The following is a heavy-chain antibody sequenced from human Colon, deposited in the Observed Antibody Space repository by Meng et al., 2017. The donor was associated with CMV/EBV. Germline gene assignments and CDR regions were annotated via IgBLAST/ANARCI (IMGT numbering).Heavy chain of an antibody. CDR3: VIAIIAAGPYYFDY. J-gene: IGHJ4*02. CDR1: GYTFTGSY. Sequence: ASVKVSCKASGYTFTGSYMHWVRQAPGQGLEWMGWINSDSGGTSSAQKFQGRVTMTRDTSISTAYMELSRLRSDDTAMYYCVIAIIAAGPYYFDYWGQGTLVTSPQ. D-gene: IGHD6-6*01. V-gene: IGHV1-2*02. CDR2: INSDSGGT.